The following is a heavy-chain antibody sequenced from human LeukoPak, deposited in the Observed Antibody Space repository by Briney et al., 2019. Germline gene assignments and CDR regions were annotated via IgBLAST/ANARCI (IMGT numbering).Heavy chain of an antibody. CDR2: IIPIFGTA. CDR1: GGTFSSYA. V-gene: IGHV1-69*13. Sequence: GASVKVSCKASGGTFSSYAISWVRQAPGQGLEWMGGIIPIFGTANYAQKFQGRATITADESTSTAYMELSSLRSEDTAVYYCASALLGTRRSSGYYDAFDIWGQGTMVTVSS. D-gene: IGHD3-22*01. J-gene: IGHJ3*02. CDR3: ASALLGTRRSSGYYDAFDI.